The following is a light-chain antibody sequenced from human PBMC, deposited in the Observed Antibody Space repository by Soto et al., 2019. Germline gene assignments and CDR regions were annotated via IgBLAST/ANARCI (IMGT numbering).Light chain of an antibody. J-gene: IGKJ4*01. V-gene: IGKV3-20*01. CDR2: DGS. Sequence: EILLTQSPGTLSLSPGERATLSCRASESVINNYLAWYQQKPGQAPRLLIYDGSSRVTGIPDRFSGSGFGTDFPLPISKLEPENFAVYYCPHYGGSVLVPFGGRTKVEI. CDR3: PHYGGSVLVP. CDR1: ESVINNY.